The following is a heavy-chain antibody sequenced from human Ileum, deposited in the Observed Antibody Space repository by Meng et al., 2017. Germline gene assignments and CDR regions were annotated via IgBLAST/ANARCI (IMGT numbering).Heavy chain of an antibody. CDR1: GFIVSRTF. J-gene: IGHJ4*02. CDR2: IHSGGNT. Sequence: ELVGTGVGFAPPVGPRCLSWEAAGFIVSRTFMSWVRQARGKGLEWVSIIHSGGNTYYADSVKGRFTIYRDNSKNTVYLQMNSLRAEDTAIYYCARGHLDYWGQGTLVTVSS. V-gene: IGHV3-53*02. CDR3: ARGHLDY.